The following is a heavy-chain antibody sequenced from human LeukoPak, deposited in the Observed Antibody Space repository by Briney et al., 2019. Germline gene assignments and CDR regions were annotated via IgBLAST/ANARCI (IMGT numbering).Heavy chain of an antibody. V-gene: IGHV3-23*01. CDR2: ISGSGDET. CDR3: AKDHLLRASNAYGLGDS. Sequence: GGSLRLSCAASGFNFSSYAMNWVRQAPGKGPEWVSAISGSGDETYYTDSVEGRFTISRDNSKNTLFLQMHSLRADDTAVYFCAKDHLLRASNAYGLGDSWGQGTLVTVSS. D-gene: IGHD4-17*01. J-gene: IGHJ4*02. CDR1: GFNFSSYA.